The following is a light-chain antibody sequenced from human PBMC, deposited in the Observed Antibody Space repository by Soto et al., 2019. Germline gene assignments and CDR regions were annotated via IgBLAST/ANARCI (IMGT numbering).Light chain of an antibody. V-gene: IGLV2-14*01. CDR1: SSDVGGYNY. Sequence: QSALTQPASVSGSPGQSITISCTGTSSDVGGYNYVSWYQQYPGKAPKLMIYGVSNRPSGVSNRFSGSKSGNTASLTISGLQAEDEADYYCRPYTDSRPLGLGTGTNVTLL. J-gene: IGLJ1*01. CDR3: RPYTDSRPLG. CDR2: GVS.